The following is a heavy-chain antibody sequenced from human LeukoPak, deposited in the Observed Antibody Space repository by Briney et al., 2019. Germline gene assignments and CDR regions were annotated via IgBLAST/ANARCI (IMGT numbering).Heavy chain of an antibody. J-gene: IGHJ4*02. CDR1: GFTFSSFE. V-gene: IGHV3-48*03. CDR3: AKCTRSGSEGGFDY. CDR2: ISSSGSTI. Sequence: SGGSLRLSCAASGFTFSSFEMNWVRQAPGKGLEWVSYISSSGSTIYYADSVKGRFTISRDNAKNSLYLQMNSLRAEDTAVYYCAKCTRSGSEGGFDYWGQGTLVTVSS. D-gene: IGHD3-3*01.